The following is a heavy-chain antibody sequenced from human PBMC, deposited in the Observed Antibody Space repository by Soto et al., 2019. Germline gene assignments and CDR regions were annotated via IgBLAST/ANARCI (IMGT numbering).Heavy chain of an antibody. Sequence: GSLRRSCAASGCTFSDSSMNWVRQVPGKGLEWVSSISSRSSHIYYAESVKGRFTISRDNAKTSLFLQMSSLRAEDTAVYYCASHLGVSSPYSPHWGQGTLVPVSS. CDR2: ISSRSSHI. CDR1: GCTFSDSS. D-gene: IGHD3-3*01. J-gene: IGHJ1*01. CDR3: ASHLGVSSPYSPH. V-gene: IGHV3-21*01.